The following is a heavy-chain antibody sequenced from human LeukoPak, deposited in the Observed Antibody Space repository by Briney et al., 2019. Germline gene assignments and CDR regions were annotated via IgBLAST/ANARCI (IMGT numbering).Heavy chain of an antibody. CDR3: ARATYDFWSGSYYYYYYMDV. D-gene: IGHD3-3*01. CDR1: GYTFTGYY. CDR2: INPNSGGT. Sequence: ASVKVSCKASGYTFTGYYMHWVRQAPGQGLEWMGWINPNSGGTNYAQKFQGRVTMTRDTSISTAYMELSRLRSDDTAVYYCARATYDFWSGSYYYYYYMDVWGKGTTVTVSS. V-gene: IGHV1-2*02. J-gene: IGHJ6*03.